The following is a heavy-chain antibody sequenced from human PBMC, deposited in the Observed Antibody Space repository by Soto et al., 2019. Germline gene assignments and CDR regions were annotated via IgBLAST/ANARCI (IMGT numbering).Heavy chain of an antibody. J-gene: IGHJ4*02. V-gene: IGHV3-15*01. CDR1: GFTFSNAW. Sequence: LRLSCAASGFTFSNAWMSWVRQAPGKGLEWVGRITGEADGGTTDYAAPVKGRITISRDHSKDTLYLQMNSLKTEDTAVYYCTTGLSNGYYNFDYWGQGTPVTVSS. CDR3: TTGLSNGYYNFDY. D-gene: IGHD3-22*01. CDR2: ITGEADGGTT.